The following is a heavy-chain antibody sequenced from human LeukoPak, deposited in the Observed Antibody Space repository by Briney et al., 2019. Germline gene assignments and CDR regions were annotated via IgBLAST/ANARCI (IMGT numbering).Heavy chain of an antibody. CDR2: IYTSGST. J-gene: IGHJ4*02. V-gene: IGHV4-4*07. Sequence: PSETLSLTCTVSGGSISSYYWSWIRQPAGKGLEWIGRIYTSGSTNYNPSLKSRVTISVDTSKNQFSLKLSSVTAADTAVYYCARGVRVAGIAAAGTRGDYWGQGTLVTVSS. D-gene: IGHD6-13*01. CDR1: GGSISSYY. CDR3: ARGVRVAGIAAAGTRGDY.